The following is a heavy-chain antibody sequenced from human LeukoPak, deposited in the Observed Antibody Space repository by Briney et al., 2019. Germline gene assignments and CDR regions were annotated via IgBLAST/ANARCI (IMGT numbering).Heavy chain of an antibody. Sequence: SETLSLTCAVSRSSSSSYYWSWIRQPPGMELEWIGYIHDSGKTNYNPSLKSRVTLSLDTSKSQFSLKVTSVTAADTAVYYCARGQSLLGGDKTDWIDPWGQGTVVTVSS. CDR1: RSSSSSYY. CDR2: IHDSGKT. CDR3: ARGQSLLGGDKTDWIDP. V-gene: IGHV4-59*01. D-gene: IGHD4-23*01. J-gene: IGHJ5*02.